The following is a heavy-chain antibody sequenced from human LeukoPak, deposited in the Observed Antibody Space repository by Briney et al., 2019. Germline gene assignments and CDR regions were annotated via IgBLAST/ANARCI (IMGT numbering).Heavy chain of an antibody. CDR1: GFTFSSYA. CDR2: ISYDGSNK. CDR3: ARGPSRDGYIDY. D-gene: IGHD5-24*01. J-gene: IGHJ4*02. V-gene: IGHV3-30-3*01. Sequence: PGGSLRLSCAASGFTFSSYAMHWVRQAPGKGLEWVAVISYDGSNKYYAESVKGRFTISRDNSKNTLYLQMNSLRAEDTAVYYCARGPSRDGYIDYWGQGTLVTVSS.